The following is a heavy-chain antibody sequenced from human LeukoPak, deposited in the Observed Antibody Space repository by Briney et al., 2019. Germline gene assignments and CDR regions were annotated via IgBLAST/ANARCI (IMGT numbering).Heavy chain of an antibody. CDR2: ISYDGSNK. CDR3: ARLDLVGATNY. Sequence: GRSLRLSCAASGFTFSSYAMHWVRQAPGKGLEWVAVISYDGSNKYYADSVKGQFTISRDNSKNTLYLQMNSLRAEDTAVYYCARLDLVGATNYWGQGTLVTVSS. J-gene: IGHJ4*02. V-gene: IGHV3-30-3*01. CDR1: GFTFSSYA. D-gene: IGHD1-26*01.